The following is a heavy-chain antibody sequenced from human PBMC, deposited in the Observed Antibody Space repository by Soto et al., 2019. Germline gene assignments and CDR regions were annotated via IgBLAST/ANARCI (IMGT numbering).Heavy chain of an antibody. CDR1: GGSISSSSYY. D-gene: IGHD3-16*02. CDR3: ARPLGSYQNAFDI. Sequence: SETLSLTCTVSGGSISSSSYYWGWIRQPPGKGLEWIGSIYYSGSTYYNPSLKSRVTISVDTSKNQFSLKLSSVTAADTAVYYCARPLGSYQNAFDIWGQGTMVT. CDR2: IYYSGST. V-gene: IGHV4-39*01. J-gene: IGHJ3*02.